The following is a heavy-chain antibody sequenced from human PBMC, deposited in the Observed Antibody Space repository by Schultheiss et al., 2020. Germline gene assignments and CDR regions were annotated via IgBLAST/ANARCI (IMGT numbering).Heavy chain of an antibody. CDR2: IYYSGST. J-gene: IGHJ1*01. V-gene: IGHV4-59*01. Sequence: SATLSLTCTVSGGSISSYYWSWIRQPPGKGLEWIGYIYYSGSTYYNPSLKSRVTMSVDPSKNQFSLKLSSVTAADTAVYYCARGGYDYVYFQHWGQGTLVTVSS. CDR3: ARGGYDYVYFQH. CDR1: GGSISSYY. D-gene: IGHD3-16*01.